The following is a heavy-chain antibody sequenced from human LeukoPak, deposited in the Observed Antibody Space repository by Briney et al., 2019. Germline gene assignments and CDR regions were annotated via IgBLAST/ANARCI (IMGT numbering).Heavy chain of an antibody. V-gene: IGHV4-38-2*02. J-gene: IGHJ4*02. CDR2: IYHSGRT. Sequence: KPSETLSLTCTVSGYSISSGYYWGWIRQPPGKGLEWIGSIYHSGRTYYNPSLKSRVTISVDTSKNQFSLKLSSVTAADTAVYYCARVDYGEVTTDYWGQGTLVTVSS. D-gene: IGHD4-17*01. CDR3: ARVDYGEVTTDY. CDR1: GYSISSGYY.